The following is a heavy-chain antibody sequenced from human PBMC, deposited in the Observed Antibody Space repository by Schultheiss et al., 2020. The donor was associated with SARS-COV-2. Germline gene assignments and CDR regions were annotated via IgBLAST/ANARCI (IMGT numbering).Heavy chain of an antibody. J-gene: IGHJ6*02. CDR3: AKDRPVGRGKSYYGMDV. Sequence: GGSLRLSCAASGFTFSSYAMSWVRQAPGKGLEWVSAISGSGGSTYYADSVKGRFTISRDNSKNTLYLQMNSLRAEDTAVYYCAKDRPVGRGKSYYGMDVWGQGTTVTVSS. CDR1: GFTFSSYA. CDR2: ISGSGGST. D-gene: IGHD2-2*01. V-gene: IGHV3-23*01.